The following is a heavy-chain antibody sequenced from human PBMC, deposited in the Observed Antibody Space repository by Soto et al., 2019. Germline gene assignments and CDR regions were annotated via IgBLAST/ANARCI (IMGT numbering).Heavy chain of an antibody. CDR1: GFDFSNFW. CDR3: AKGSHPRSRLPDAVDH. CDR2: INYDGSEK. D-gene: IGHD3-10*01. Sequence: EVQLVESGGGLVQPGGSLRISCDASGFDFSNFWMTWVRQVPGRGLEWVANINYDGSEKNYVDSVKGRFTIFRDNAKNSVDLLMSGLRVDDTAIYYCAKGSHPRSRLPDAVDHWGQGTLITIAS. V-gene: IGHV3-7*01. J-gene: IGHJ4*02.